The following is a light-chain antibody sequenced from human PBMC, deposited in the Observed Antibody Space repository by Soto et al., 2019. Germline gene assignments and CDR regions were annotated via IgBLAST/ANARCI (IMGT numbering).Light chain of an antibody. Sequence: QSVLTQPASVSGSPGQSITISCTGTSSDVGTYNSVSWYQQYPGKAPKLMIHDVSNRPSGVSNRFSGSKSGNTASLTISGLQAEDEADYYCSSYTSSSSYVFGSGTKAHRP. CDR2: DVS. J-gene: IGLJ1*01. CDR3: SSYTSSSSYV. V-gene: IGLV2-14*01. CDR1: SSDVGTYNS.